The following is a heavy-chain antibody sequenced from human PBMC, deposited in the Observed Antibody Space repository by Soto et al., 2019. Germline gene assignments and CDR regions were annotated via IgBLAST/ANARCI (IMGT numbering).Heavy chain of an antibody. CDR2: VHHSWGS. Sequence: QVQLQESGPGLVKPSETLSLSCTVSGGSISSYYWSWFRQSQGKRREWIGSVHHSWGSSYNPSLQIRVAIALDTSKSQFSLKVTSVTATDPDVYYCARQGFGPLHGLVDVWGQGTKVTVSS. V-gene: IGHV4-59*08. CDR1: GGSISSYY. CDR3: ARQGFGPLHGLVDV. D-gene: IGHD3-10*01. J-gene: IGHJ6*02.